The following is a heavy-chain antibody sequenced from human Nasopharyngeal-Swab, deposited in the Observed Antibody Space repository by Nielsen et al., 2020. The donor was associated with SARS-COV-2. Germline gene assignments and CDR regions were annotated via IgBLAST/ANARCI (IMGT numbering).Heavy chain of an antibody. CDR3: AVDGY. CDR1: GFTVSSNY. J-gene: IGHJ4*02. D-gene: IGHD5-24*01. CDR2: IYSDGST. Sequence: GGSLRLSCAASGFTVSSNYMSWVRQAPGKGLEWVSFIYSDGSTSYTDSVKGRFTISRDNAKNSLYLQMNSLRAEDTAVYYCAVDGYWGQGTLVTVSS. V-gene: IGHV3-53*01.